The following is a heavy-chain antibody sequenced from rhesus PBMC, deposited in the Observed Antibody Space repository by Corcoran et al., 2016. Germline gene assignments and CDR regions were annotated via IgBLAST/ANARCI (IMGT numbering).Heavy chain of an antibody. D-gene: IGHD2-15*01. Sequence: QVRLQESGPAVVQPSETLSLSCAVSGGSISISNWWSWIRQSPGKGLEWIGAIYGGSGRTTHNPYLMRRVTISIDTAKNQFSLKLNSVTAADTAMYYCAGPRDASTYIGFDYWGQGILVTVSS. CDR3: AGPRDASTYIGFDY. CDR1: GGSISISNW. J-gene: IGHJ4*01. V-gene: IGHV4-93*02. CDR2: IYGGSGRT.